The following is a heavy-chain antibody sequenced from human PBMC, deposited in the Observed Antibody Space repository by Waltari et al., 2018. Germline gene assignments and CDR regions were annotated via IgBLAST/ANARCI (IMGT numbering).Heavy chain of an antibody. CDR2: IYPRDSDT. Sequence: EVKLVQSGAEVQKPGQSLTTSCKASGYTITNYSSGWVRKMPGKGLEWKGSIYPRDSDTRYSPSFQGQVGISADTSSSTAYLQWSSLKASDTAMYYCARLFQTDSPSFFVAFDMWGQGTMVTVSS. J-gene: IGHJ3*02. CDR3: ARLFQTDSPSFFVAFDM. D-gene: IGHD3-3*02. V-gene: IGHV5-51*01. CDR1: GYTITNYS.